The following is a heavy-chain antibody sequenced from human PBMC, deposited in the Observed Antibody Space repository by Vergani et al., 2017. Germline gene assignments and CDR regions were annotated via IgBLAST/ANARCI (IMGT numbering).Heavy chain of an antibody. J-gene: IGHJ6*02. D-gene: IGHD2-15*01. CDR3: ARVVWGEVVADGMDV. CDR2: INPNSGGT. CDR1: GYTFTGYY. Sequence: QVQLVQSGAEVKKPGASVTVSCKASGYTFTGYYMHWVRQAPGQGLEWMGWINPNSGGTNYAQKFQGRVTMTRDTSISTAYMELSRLRSDATAVYYWARVVWGEVVADGMDVWGQGTTVTVSS. V-gene: IGHV1-2*02.